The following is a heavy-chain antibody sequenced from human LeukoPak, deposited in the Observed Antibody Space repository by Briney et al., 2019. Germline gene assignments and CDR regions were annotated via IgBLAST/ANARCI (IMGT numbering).Heavy chain of an antibody. J-gene: IGHJ4*02. D-gene: IGHD5-12*01. Sequence: GGSLRLSCGASGFSFSSNSMNWVRQAPGKGLEWVAVIWYDGSNKYYADSVKGRFTISRDNSKNTLYLQMNSLRAEDTAVYYCAREMGLNIVATFGYWGQGTLVTVSS. CDR1: GFSFSSNS. CDR3: AREMGLNIVATFGY. V-gene: IGHV3-33*08. CDR2: IWYDGSNK.